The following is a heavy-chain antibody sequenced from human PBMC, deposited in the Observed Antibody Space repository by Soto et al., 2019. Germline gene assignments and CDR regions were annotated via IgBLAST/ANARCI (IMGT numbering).Heavy chain of an antibody. CDR3: AKDPDGDFDY. J-gene: IGHJ4*02. Sequence: GGSLRLSCAASGFTFSSYGMHWVRQAPGKGLEWVAVISYDGSNKYYADSVKGRFTISRDNSKNTLYLQMNSLRAEDTAVYYGAKDPDGDFDYWGQGTLVTVFS. D-gene: IGHD4-17*01. V-gene: IGHV3-30*18. CDR1: GFTFSSYG. CDR2: ISYDGSNK.